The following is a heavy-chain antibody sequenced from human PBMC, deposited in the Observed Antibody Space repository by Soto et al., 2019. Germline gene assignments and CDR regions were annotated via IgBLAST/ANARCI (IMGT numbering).Heavy chain of an antibody. J-gene: IGHJ4*02. CDR2: FDPEDGET. CDR1: GYTLTELS. Sequence: ASVKVSCKVSGYTLTELSMHWVRQAPGKGLEWMGGFDPEDGETIYAQKFQGRVTMTEDTSTDTAYMELSSLRSEDTAVYYCATSVYSYGPFDYWGQGTLVTVSS. D-gene: IGHD5-18*01. CDR3: ATSVYSYGPFDY. V-gene: IGHV1-24*01.